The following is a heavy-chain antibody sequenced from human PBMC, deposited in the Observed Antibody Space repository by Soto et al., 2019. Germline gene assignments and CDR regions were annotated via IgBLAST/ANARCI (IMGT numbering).Heavy chain of an antibody. CDR1: GGTFSSYA. D-gene: IGHD2-2*01. CDR2: IIPIFGTA. CDR3: AAQDIVVVPAAAEYNWFDP. J-gene: IGHJ5*02. V-gene: IGHV1-69*13. Sequence: SVKVSCKASGGTFSSYAISWVRQAPGQGLEWMGGIIPIFGTASYAQKFQGRVTITADESTSTAYMELSSLRSEDTAVYYCAAQDIVVVPAAAEYNWFDPWGQGTLVTVSS.